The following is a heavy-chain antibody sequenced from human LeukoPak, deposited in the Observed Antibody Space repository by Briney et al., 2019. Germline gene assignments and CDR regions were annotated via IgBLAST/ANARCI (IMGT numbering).Heavy chain of an antibody. CDR2: INPNSGGT. CDR3: AREEIGHYFDY. J-gene: IGHJ4*02. V-gene: IGHV1-2*02. D-gene: IGHD3-10*01. Sequence: ASVKVSCKASGYTFTGYYMHWVRQAPGQGLEWMGWINPNSGGTNYAQKFQGRVTMTRDTSISTAYMELRSLRSDDTAVYYCAREEIGHYFDYWGQGTLVTVSS. CDR1: GYTFTGYY.